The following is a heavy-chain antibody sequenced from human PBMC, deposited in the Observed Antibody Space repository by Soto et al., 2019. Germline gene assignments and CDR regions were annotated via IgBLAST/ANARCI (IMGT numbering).Heavy chain of an antibody. V-gene: IGHV3-30*18. Sequence: GGSLRLSCAASGFTFSSYGMHWVRQAPGKGLEWVAVISYDGSNKYYADSVKGRFTISRDNSKNTLYLQMNSLRAEDTAVYYCAKVSRVAAAGMVGDFDYWGQGTLVTVSS. CDR3: AKVSRVAAAGMVGDFDY. CDR1: GFTFSSYG. CDR2: ISYDGSNK. D-gene: IGHD6-13*01. J-gene: IGHJ4*02.